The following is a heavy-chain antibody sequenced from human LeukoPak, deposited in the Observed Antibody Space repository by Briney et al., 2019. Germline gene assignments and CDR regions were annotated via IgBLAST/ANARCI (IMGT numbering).Heavy chain of an antibody. D-gene: IGHD5-18*01. CDR2: IYTRGTT. Sequence: PSETLSLTCAVYGGSFSGYYWSWIRQPAGKGLEWIGHIYTRGTTNYNPSVKSRVTVSLDTSKNQISLKLSSVTAADTAIYYCARVYTVMGATTVDHYHYYMDVWGKGTTVTVSS. CDR1: GGSFSGYY. CDR3: ARVYTVMGATTVDHYHYYMDV. J-gene: IGHJ6*03. V-gene: IGHV4-59*10.